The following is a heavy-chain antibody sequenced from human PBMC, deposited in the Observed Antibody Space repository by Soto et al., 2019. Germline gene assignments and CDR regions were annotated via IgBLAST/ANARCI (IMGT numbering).Heavy chain of an antibody. D-gene: IGHD5-12*01. Sequence: LCLTCTVSGGSVSSGAYYWSWIRQPPGKGLEWIGYMYHSGSTNYNPSLKSRVTISVDTSKNQFSLKLSSVTAADTAIYFCARDRDSGYDLVYWGQGTLVTVSS. CDR3: ARDRDSGYDLVY. V-gene: IGHV4-61*08. CDR1: GGSVSSGAYY. CDR2: MYHSGST. J-gene: IGHJ4*02.